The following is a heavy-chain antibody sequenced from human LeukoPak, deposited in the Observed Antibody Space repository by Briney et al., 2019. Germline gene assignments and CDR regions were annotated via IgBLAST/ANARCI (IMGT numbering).Heavy chain of an antibody. V-gene: IGHV3-23*01. CDR2: ISSGGFNT. J-gene: IGHJ2*01. CDR3: AKDVGTAALFVWYFDL. CDR1: EFSFSTYA. D-gene: IGHD6-6*01. Sequence: AGGSLRLSCTASEFSFSTYAMSWVRQAPGKGLEWVSGISSGGFNTYYADSVKGRFTVSRDNSKNTLYLQMNSLRAEDTAIYYCAKDVGTAALFVWYFDLWGRGTLVTVSS.